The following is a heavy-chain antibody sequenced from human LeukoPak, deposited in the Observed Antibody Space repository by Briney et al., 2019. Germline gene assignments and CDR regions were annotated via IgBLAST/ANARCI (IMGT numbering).Heavy chain of an antibody. CDR1: GFTLSSYG. Sequence: GGSLRLSCAASGFTLSSYGMHWVRQAPGKGLEWVAFIRYDGSNKYYADSVKGRFTISRDNSKNTLYLQMNSLRAEDTAVYYCAGDCSSTSCYDRGLNYWGQGTLVTVSS. V-gene: IGHV3-30*02. CDR3: AGDCSSTSCYDRGLNY. J-gene: IGHJ4*02. D-gene: IGHD2-2*01. CDR2: IRYDGSNK.